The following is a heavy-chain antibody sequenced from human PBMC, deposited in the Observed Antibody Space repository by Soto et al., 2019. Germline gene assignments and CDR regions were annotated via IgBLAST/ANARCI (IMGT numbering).Heavy chain of an antibody. CDR1: GGTFSSYA. Sequence: QVQLVQSGAEVKKPGSSVKVSCKASGGTFSSYAISWVRQAPGQGLEWMGGIIPIFGTANYAQKFQGRVTITADESTSTAYMELSSLRSEDTAVYYCARSGYSYGNVYYCYGMDVWGQGTTVTVSS. CDR3: ARSGYSYGNVYYCYGMDV. J-gene: IGHJ6*02. D-gene: IGHD5-18*01. CDR2: IIPIFGTA. V-gene: IGHV1-69*01.